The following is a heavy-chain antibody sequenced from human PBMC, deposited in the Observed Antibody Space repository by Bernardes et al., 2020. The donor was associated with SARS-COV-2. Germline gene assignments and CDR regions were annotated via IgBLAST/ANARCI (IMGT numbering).Heavy chain of an antibody. CDR3: ARGIRWGEGFPPHFDY. J-gene: IGHJ4*02. CDR1: GGSFNTYT. D-gene: IGHD2-21*01. V-gene: IGHV1-69*13. Sequence: SVKVSCKASGGSFNTYTITWVRQAPGQGLEWMGGIIPIFGTTKYAQKFQGRVTITADESTSTAYMKLSSLRSEDTAVYYCARGIRWGEGFPPHFDYWGQGTLVTVSS. CDR2: IIPIFGTT.